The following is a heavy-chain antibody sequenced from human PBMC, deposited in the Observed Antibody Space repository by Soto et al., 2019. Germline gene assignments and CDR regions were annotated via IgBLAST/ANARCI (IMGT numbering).Heavy chain of an antibody. V-gene: IGHV4-31*03. CDR1: GGSIRSDGYY. J-gene: IGHJ4*02. Sequence: PSETLSLTRTVSGGSIRSDGYYWSWIRQHPGKGLEWIGYIFYSGTIYYNPSLNSRVTISVDSSKNQFSLKLTSVTAADTAVYYCSREGRINKSDLDYWGQGTLVTVSS. CDR3: SREGRINKSDLDY. CDR2: IFYSGTI.